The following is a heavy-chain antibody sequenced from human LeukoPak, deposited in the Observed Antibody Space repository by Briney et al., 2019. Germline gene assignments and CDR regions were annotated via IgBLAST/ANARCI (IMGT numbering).Heavy chain of an antibody. Sequence: PGGSLRLSCAASGFTFSSYTMNWVRQGPGKGLEWVSSISSDTSYIYYADSVKGRFTISRDNAKNSLYLQMNSLRAEDTAVYYWAREGTWRQLLWGQGTLVTVSS. D-gene: IGHD5-18*01. CDR1: GFTFSSYT. CDR3: AREGTWRQLL. V-gene: IGHV3-21*01. CDR2: ISSDTSYI. J-gene: IGHJ4*02.